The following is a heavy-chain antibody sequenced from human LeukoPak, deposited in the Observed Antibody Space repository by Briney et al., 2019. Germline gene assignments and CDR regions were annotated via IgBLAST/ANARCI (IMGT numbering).Heavy chain of an antibody. V-gene: IGHV4-31*03. Sequence: SETLSLTCTVSGGSISSGGYYWSWIRQHPGKGLEWIGYIYYSGSTYYNPSLKSRVTISVDTSKNQFSLKLSSVTAADSAVYYCAREVVTAPPNYFDYWGQGTLVTVSS. D-gene: IGHD2-21*02. CDR1: GGSISSGGYY. CDR2: IYYSGST. CDR3: AREVVTAPPNYFDY. J-gene: IGHJ4*02.